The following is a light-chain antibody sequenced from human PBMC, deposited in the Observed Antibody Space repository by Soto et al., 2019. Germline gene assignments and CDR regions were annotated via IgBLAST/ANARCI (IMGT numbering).Light chain of an antibody. V-gene: IGLV2-23*01. CDR1: SSDDGSYNL. CDR3: CSYAGTNTFV. J-gene: IGLJ1*01. CDR2: EGN. Sequence: QSARTQPASVSGSPGQSITMSCTGTSSDDGSYNLVSWYQQHPGKAPKLMIYEGNKRPSGVSNRFSGSKSANTASLTISGLQTEDEADYYCCSYAGTNTFVFGTGTKVTVL.